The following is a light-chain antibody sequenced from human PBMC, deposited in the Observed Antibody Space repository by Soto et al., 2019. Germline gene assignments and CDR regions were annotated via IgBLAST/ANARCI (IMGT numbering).Light chain of an antibody. CDR1: QSVSSSY. Sequence: EIVMTQSPGTLSLSPGERATLSCRASQSVSSSYLAWYQQKPGQAPRLLIYAASRRATGIPDRFSGSGSGTDFTLTIDSLQPEDFATYYCLQDYTYPRTFGGGTKVDIK. V-gene: IGKV3-20*01. CDR3: LQDYTYPRT. CDR2: AAS. J-gene: IGKJ4*01.